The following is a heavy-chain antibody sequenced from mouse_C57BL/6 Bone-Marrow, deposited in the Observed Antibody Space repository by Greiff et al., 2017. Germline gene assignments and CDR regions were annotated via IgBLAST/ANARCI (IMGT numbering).Heavy chain of an antibody. J-gene: IGHJ2*01. D-gene: IGHD2-1*01. CDR1: GFTFNTYA. CDR3: VRERNNLYYFDY. CDR2: IRSKSSTYAT. Sequence: EVQLVESGGGLVQPKGSLKLSCAASGFTFNTYAMHWVRQAPGKGLEWVARIRSKSSTYATYYADSVKDRFTISSDDSPSMLYLQMNNVETEETAMYYCVRERNNLYYFDYWGQGTTLTVSS. V-gene: IGHV10-3*01.